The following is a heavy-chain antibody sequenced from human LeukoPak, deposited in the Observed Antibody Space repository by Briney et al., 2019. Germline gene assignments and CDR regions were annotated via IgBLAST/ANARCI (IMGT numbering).Heavy chain of an antibody. CDR1: GFTFSSYW. CDR3: ARGMAAGSLNWFDP. CDR2: INSDGSST. J-gene: IGHJ5*02. Sequence: GGSLRLSCAASGFTFSSYWMHWVRQAPGKGLVWVSRINSDGSSTSYADSVKGRFTISRDNSKNTLYLQMNSLRAEDTAVYYCARGMAAGSLNWFDPWGQGTLVTVSS. D-gene: IGHD6-13*01. V-gene: IGHV3-74*01.